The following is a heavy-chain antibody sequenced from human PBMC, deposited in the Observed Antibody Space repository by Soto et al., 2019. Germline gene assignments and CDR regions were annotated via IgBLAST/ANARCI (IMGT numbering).Heavy chain of an antibody. CDR3: ARDRLRFLEWLHYGMDV. CDR1: GFTFSSYS. J-gene: IGHJ6*02. V-gene: IGHV3-48*02. CDR2: ISSSSSTI. Sequence: GGSLRLCCAASGFTFSSYSMNWVRQAPGKGLEWVSYISSSSSTIYYADSVKGRFTISRDNAKNSLYLQMNSLRDEDTAVYYCARDRLRFLEWLHYGMDVWGQGTTVTVSS. D-gene: IGHD3-3*01.